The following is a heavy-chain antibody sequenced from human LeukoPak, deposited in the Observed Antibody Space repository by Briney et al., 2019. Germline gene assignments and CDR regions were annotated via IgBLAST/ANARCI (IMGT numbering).Heavy chain of an antibody. CDR2: IIPIFGTA. CDR1: GGTFSSYA. Sequence: SVKVSCKASGGTFSSYAISWVRQAPGQGLEWMGGIIPIFGTANYAQKFQGRVTITADESTSTAYMELSSLRAEDTAVYYCARFDDYGGNGLDYWGQGTLVTVSS. CDR3: ARFDDYGGNGLDY. V-gene: IGHV1-69*13. D-gene: IGHD4-23*01. J-gene: IGHJ4*02.